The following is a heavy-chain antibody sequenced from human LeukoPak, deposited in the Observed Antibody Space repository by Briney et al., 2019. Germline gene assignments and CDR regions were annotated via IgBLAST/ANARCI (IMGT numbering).Heavy chain of an antibody. CDR1: GGSISRYY. Sequence: SETLSLTCTISGGSISRYYWTWIRQPPGKGLEWIGYIYYSGSTKYNPSLNSRVTISLDTSKNQFSLKLSSVTAADTAVYYCARETGELPYYSDYWGQGTLVTVSS. CDR3: ARETGELPYYSDY. J-gene: IGHJ4*02. CDR2: IYYSGST. V-gene: IGHV4-59*01. D-gene: IGHD3-10*01.